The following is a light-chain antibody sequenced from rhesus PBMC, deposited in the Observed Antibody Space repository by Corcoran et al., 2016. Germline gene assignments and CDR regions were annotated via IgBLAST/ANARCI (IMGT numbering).Light chain of an antibody. V-gene: IGLV2-32*02. Sequence: QAALTQPRSVSGSPGQSVAISCTGTSSDIGTYNYVSWYQQHPGTAPKLMIFEVSQRPSGVSDRFSGSKSGNTASLTISGLQSEDEAAYYCYSYAGSNTFYIFGAGTRLTVL. CDR1: SSDIGTYNY. J-gene: IGLJ1*01. CDR2: EVS. CDR3: YSYAGSNTFYI.